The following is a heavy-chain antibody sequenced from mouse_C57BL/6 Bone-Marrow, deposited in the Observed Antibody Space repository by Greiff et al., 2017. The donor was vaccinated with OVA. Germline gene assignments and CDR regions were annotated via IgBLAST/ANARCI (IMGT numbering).Heavy chain of an antibody. D-gene: IGHD2-4*01. V-gene: IGHV1-15*01. CDR3: TRSGDYGPVYYFDY. J-gene: IGHJ2*01. CDR1: GYTFTDYE. CDR2: IDPETGGT. Sequence: QVQLQQSGAELVRPGASVTLSCKASGYTFTDYEMHWVKQTPVHGLEWIGAIDPETGGTAYNQKFKGKAILTADKSSSTAYMELRSLTTEDSAVYYCTRSGDYGPVYYFDYWGQGTTLTVSS.